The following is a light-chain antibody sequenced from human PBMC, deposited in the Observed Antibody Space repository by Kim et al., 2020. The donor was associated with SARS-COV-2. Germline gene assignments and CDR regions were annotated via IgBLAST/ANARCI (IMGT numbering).Light chain of an antibody. CDR2: GAS. CDR1: QSVSSNY. J-gene: IGKJ1*01. Sequence: EIVLTQSPGPLSLSPGERATLSCRASQSVSSNYLAWYQQIPGQAPRLLIYGASSRATGIPDRFSGSGSGIDFTLTISRLEPEDFAVYYCQQYVSSPRTFSQGTKVDIK. CDR3: QQYVSSPRT. V-gene: IGKV3-20*01.